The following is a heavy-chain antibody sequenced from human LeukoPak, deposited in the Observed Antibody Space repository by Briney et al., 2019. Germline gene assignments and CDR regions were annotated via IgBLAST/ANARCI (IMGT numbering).Heavy chain of an antibody. CDR3: ASRSTSSKRDYYYGMDV. CDR1: GGTFSSYA. CDR2: IIPIFGTA. J-gene: IGHJ6*02. Sequence: SVKVSCKASGGTFSSYAISWVRQAPGQGLEWMGGIIPIFGTANYAQKFQGRVTITADESTSTAYMELSSLRSEDTAVYYCASRSTSSKRDYYYGMDVWGQGTTVTVSS. V-gene: IGHV1-69*01. D-gene: IGHD2-2*01.